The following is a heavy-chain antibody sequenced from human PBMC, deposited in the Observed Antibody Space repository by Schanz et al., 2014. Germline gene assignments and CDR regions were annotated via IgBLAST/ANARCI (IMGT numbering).Heavy chain of an antibody. D-gene: IGHD3-10*01. CDR2: ISGSGGST. CDR3: AKGRFGELSAFDI. J-gene: IGHJ3*02. CDR1: GFIFGSSV. V-gene: IGHV3-23*04. Sequence: EVQLVESGGGWVQPGGSLRLSCAASGFIFGSSVMAWVRQAPGKGLEWVSAISGSGGSTYYADSVKGRFTISRDNSKNTLYLQMNSLRAEDTAVYYCAKGRFGELSAFDIWGQGTMVTVSS.